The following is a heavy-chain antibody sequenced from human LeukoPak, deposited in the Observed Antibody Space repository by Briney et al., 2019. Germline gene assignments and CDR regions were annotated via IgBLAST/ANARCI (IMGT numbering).Heavy chain of an antibody. Sequence: PGGSLRLSCAASGFTFSSYAMHWVRQAPGKGLEYVSAISSNGGSTYYADSVKGRFTISRDNSKNTLYLQMNSLRAEDTAVYYCAKETVIVVVVAALDYWGQGTLVTVSS. J-gene: IGHJ4*02. V-gene: IGHV3-64*04. CDR2: ISSNGGST. D-gene: IGHD2-15*01. CDR1: GFTFSSYA. CDR3: AKETVIVVVVAALDY.